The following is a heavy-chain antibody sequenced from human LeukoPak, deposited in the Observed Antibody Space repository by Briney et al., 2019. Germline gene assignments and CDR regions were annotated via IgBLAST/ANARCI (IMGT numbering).Heavy chain of an antibody. Sequence: PGGSLRLSCAASGFTFSTYTMNWVRQAPGKGLEWVSAISGSGGSTYYADSVKGRFTISRDNSKNTLYLQMNSLRAEDTAVYYCAKSDKFARALGYWGQGTLVTVSS. CDR3: AKSDKFARALGY. V-gene: IGHV3-23*01. J-gene: IGHJ4*02. CDR1: GFTFSTYT. CDR2: ISGSGGST.